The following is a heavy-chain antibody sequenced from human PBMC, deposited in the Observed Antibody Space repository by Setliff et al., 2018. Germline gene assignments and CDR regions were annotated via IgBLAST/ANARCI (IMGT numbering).Heavy chain of an antibody. CDR3: TRGPDGYTYQGAFDI. CDR2: INHSGGT. Sequence: SETLSLTCTVSGGSISSSSYYWGWIRQPPGKGLEWIGEINHSGGTNYNPSLKSRVTISVDTSKNHFSLKLSSVTAADTAVYYCTRGPDGYTYQGAFDIWGQGTMVTVSS. V-gene: IGHV4-39*02. CDR1: GGSISSSSYY. J-gene: IGHJ3*02. D-gene: IGHD5-12*01.